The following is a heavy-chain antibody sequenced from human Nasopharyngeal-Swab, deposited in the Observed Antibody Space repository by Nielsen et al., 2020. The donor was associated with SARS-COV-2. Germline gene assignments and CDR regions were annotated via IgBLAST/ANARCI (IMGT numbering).Heavy chain of an antibody. D-gene: IGHD4-11*01. V-gene: IGHV3-53*01. CDR2: IYSSGSI. CDR3: ASAVTGPLY. J-gene: IGHJ1*01. CDR1: GFNVCNHY. Sequence: GESLKISCAASGFNVCNHYMTWVRQAPGKGLEWVSIIYSSGSIYHADSVKGRFIISRDTSKNTLSLRMNSLRVEDTAVYYCASAVTGPLYWGQGTLVTVSS.